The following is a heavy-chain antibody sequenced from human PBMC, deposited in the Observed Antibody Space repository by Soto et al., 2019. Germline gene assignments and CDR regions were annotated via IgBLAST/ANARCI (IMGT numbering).Heavy chain of an antibody. CDR2: IIPIFGTA. V-gene: IGHV1-69*13. D-gene: IGHD3-3*01. Sequence: SVKVSCKASGGTFSSYAISWVRQAPGQGLEWMGGIIPIFGTANYAQKFQGRVTITADESTSTAYMELSSLRSEDTAVYYCARGTLRFLEWSPFDYWGQGTLVTVSS. CDR3: ARGTLRFLEWSPFDY. J-gene: IGHJ4*02. CDR1: GGTFSSYA.